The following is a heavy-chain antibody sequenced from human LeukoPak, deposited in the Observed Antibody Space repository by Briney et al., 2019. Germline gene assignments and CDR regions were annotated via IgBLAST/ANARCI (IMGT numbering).Heavy chain of an antibody. CDR1: GFTFSSYA. J-gene: IGHJ5*02. Sequence: GRSLRLSCAASGFTFSSYAMHWVRQAPGKGLEWVAVISYDGSNKYYADSVKGRFTISRDNSKNTLYLQMNSLRAEDTAVYYCARDAGRASNWFDHWGEGTLVTVSS. D-gene: IGHD3-10*01. V-gene: IGHV3-30-3*01. CDR3: ARDAGRASNWFDH. CDR2: ISYDGSNK.